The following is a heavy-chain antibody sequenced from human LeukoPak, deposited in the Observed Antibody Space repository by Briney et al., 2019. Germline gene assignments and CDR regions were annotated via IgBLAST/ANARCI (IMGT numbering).Heavy chain of an antibody. CDR3: ARDIVVVPAAIPAFDI. D-gene: IGHD2-2*01. Sequence: SETLSLTCTVSGGSISSGDYYWSWIRQPPGKGLEWIGYIYYSGSTYYNPSLKSRVTISVDTSKNQFSLKLSSLTAADTAVYYCARDIVVVPAAIPAFDIWGQGTMVTVSS. CDR2: IYYSGST. CDR1: GGSISSGDYY. V-gene: IGHV4-30-4*01. J-gene: IGHJ3*02.